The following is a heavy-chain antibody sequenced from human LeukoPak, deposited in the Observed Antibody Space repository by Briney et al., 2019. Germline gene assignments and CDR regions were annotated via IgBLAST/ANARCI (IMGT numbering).Heavy chain of an antibody. CDR2: INPSGGST. CDR3: ARDLASSGYYWD. Sequence: GASVKVSCKAFGYTFTNYYMHWVRQAPGQGLEWMGIINPSGGSTSYAQKFQGRVTMTRDTSTSTVYMELSSLRSEDTAVYYCARDLASSGYYWDWGQGTLVTVSS. V-gene: IGHV1-46*01. D-gene: IGHD3-22*01. J-gene: IGHJ4*02. CDR1: GYTFTNYY.